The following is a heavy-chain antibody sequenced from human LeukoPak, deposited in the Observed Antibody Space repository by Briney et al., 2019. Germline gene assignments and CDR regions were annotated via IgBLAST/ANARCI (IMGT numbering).Heavy chain of an antibody. D-gene: IGHD3-3*01. CDR2: IYYRGST. J-gene: IGHJ4*02. CDR3: ASSIFGVVNFDY. CDR1: GGSISSGDCY. Sequence: SQTLSLTCTVSGGSISSGDCYWSWIRQPPGKGLEWIGYIYYRGSTYYNPSLKSRVTISVDTSKNQFSLKLSSVTAADTAVYYCASSIFGVVNFDYWGQGTLVTVSS. V-gene: IGHV4-30-4*01.